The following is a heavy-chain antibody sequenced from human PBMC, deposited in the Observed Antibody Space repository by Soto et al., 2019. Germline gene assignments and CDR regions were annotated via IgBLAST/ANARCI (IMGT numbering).Heavy chain of an antibody. V-gene: IGHV1-69*04. D-gene: IGHD3-10*01. CDR1: GGTFSSYT. CDR2: IIPILGIA. J-gene: IGHJ4*02. CDR3: ARDTMDGSGSYYDY. Sequence: ASVKVSCKASGGTFSSYTISWVRQAPGQGLEWMGRIIPILGIANYAQKFQGRVTITADKSTSTAYMELSSLRSEDTAVYYCARDTMDGSGSYYDYWGQGTLVTVSS.